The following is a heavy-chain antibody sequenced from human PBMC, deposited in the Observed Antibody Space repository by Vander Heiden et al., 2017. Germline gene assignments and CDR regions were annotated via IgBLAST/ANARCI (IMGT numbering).Heavy chain of an antibody. J-gene: IGHJ4*02. V-gene: IGHV3-30-3*01. CDR1: GFTFSSYA. CDR2: ISYDGSNK. CDR3: AAPTSAARPYYFDY. Sequence: QVQLVESGGGVVQPGRSLRLSCAACGFTFSSYAMHWVRQAPGKGLEWVAVISYDGSNKYYADSVKGRFTISRDNSKNTLYLQMNSLRAEDTAVYYCAAPTSAARPYYFDYWGQGTLVTVSS. D-gene: IGHD6-6*01.